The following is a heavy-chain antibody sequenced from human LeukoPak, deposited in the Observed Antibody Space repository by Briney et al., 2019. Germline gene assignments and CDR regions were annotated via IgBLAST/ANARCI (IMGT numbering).Heavy chain of an antibody. CDR1: GYTFTSYG. D-gene: IGHD6-19*01. V-gene: IGHV1-18*01. CDR3: ARDGGIKVAGTEGAFDY. Sequence: ASVTVSCKASGYTFTSYGISWVRQAPGQGLEWMGGISAYNGNTNYAQTLPRRVTMTTATSTSTAYMELRSLRSGDTAVYYCARDGGIKVAGTEGAFDYWGQGTLVTVSS. J-gene: IGHJ4*02. CDR2: ISAYNGNT.